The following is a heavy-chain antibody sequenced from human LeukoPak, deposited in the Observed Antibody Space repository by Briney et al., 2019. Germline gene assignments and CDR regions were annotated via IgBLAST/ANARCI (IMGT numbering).Heavy chain of an antibody. D-gene: IGHD6-6*01. V-gene: IGHV3-49*04. Sequence: GGSLRLSCTASGFTFGDYAMNWVRQAPGKGREWVGFIRRKTYGGTTEYAASVKGRFIISRDDSKTIAYLQMNSLKTEDTAVYYCTRGGTRVYWGQGTLITVSS. CDR2: IRRKTYGGTT. CDR1: GFTFGDYA. J-gene: IGHJ4*01. CDR3: TRGGTRVY.